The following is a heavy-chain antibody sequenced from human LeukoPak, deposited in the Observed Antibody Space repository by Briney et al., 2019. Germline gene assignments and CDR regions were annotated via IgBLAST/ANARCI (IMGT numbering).Heavy chain of an antibody. CDR3: AREWEGGHFDY. D-gene: IGHD1-26*01. Sequence: ASVKVSCKASGYTFTSYSVHWVRQAPGQRLEWMGWINGGNGYTKYSQKFQGRVTITRDTSANTAYMELSSLRSEDTAVYYCAREWEGGHFDYWGQGTLVTVSS. CDR2: INGGNGYT. J-gene: IGHJ4*02. CDR1: GYTFTSYS. V-gene: IGHV1-3*01.